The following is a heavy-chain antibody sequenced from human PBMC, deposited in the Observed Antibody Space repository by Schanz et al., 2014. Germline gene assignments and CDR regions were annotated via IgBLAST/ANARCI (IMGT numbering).Heavy chain of an antibody. CDR1: GFTVNTNY. CDR3: ARVGGTYYDFWSGVPPTVMHDGFDI. V-gene: IGHV3-53*01. Sequence: EVQLVESGGGLIQPGGSLRLSCAVSGFTVNTNYMSWVRQAPGKGLEWISSMYINSGSTQYADSVKGRFIISRDNAKNAMYLEMNSLRAEDTAVFYCARVGGTYYDFWSGVPPTVMHDGFDIWGQGTLVAVSS. J-gene: IGHJ3*02. D-gene: IGHD3-3*01. CDR2: MYINSGST.